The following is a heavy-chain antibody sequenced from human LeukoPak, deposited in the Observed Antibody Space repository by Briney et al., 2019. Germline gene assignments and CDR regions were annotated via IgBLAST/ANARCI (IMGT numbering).Heavy chain of an antibody. CDR1: GVSISSSNSY. Sequence: SETLSLTCTVSGVSISSSNSYWGWIRQPPGKGLEWIGSIYYTGNAYYNASLKSRVTISIDTSKNQISLRLTSVTATDTAVYYCARQTGSGLFILPGGQGTLVTVSS. CDR3: ARQTGSGLFILP. J-gene: IGHJ4*02. D-gene: IGHD3/OR15-3a*01. CDR2: IYYTGNA. V-gene: IGHV4-39*01.